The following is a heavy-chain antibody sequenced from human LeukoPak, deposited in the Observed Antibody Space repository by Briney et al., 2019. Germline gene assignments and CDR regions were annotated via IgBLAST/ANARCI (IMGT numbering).Heavy chain of an antibody. CDR2: VDPEDGET. D-gene: IGHD2-2*01. CDR1: GHTFTDYY. J-gene: IGHJ6*03. V-gene: IGHV1-69-2*01. Sequence: GASVKISCKASGHTFTDYYMHWVQQAPGKGLEWMGRVDPEDGETIYAEKFQGRVTITADTSTDTAYMELSSLRSEDTAVYYCATGIRYCSSTSCSYYYYYYMDVWGRGPTVTVSS. CDR3: ATGIRYCSSTSCSYYYYYYMDV.